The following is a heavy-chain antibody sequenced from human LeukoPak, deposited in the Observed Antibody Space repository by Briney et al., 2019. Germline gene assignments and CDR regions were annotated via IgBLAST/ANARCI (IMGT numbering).Heavy chain of an antibody. CDR3: ARLSCSSTNCYTFLNY. Sequence: PGGSLRLSRAASGFTFRSHWMSWVRQAPGEGLEWAASINQDASDKRYVDSVKGRFTISRDNTKTSLYLQMDSLRTEDTAIYYCARLSCSSTNCYTFLNYWGQGTLVTVSS. J-gene: IGHJ4*02. V-gene: IGHV3-7*03. CDR2: INQDASDK. CDR1: GFTFRSHW. D-gene: IGHD2-2*01.